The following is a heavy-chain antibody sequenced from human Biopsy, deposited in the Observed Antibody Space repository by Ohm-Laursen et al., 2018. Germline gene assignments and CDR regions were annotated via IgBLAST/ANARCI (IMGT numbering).Heavy chain of an antibody. V-gene: IGHV4-59*02. CDR3: PRDSGILNCGNFKYYHYYGMDV. CDR1: GDSVTKYY. Sequence: TLSLTCTVSGDSVTKYYWSWIRQPPGKGLEWIGHIYYSVMTNYNPSLQSRVSISVDTSRNQVSLTLSSVTAADTAVYYCPRDSGILNCGNFKYYHYYGMDVWGQGTKVTVSS. D-gene: IGHD4-23*01. CDR2: IYYSVMT. J-gene: IGHJ6*02.